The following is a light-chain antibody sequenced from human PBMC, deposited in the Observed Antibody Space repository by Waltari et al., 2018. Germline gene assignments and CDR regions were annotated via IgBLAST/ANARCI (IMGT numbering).Light chain of an antibody. V-gene: IGKV2-28*01. Sequence: DIVLTQSPLSLPVTPGEPASIPCRSSESLLHRNGYTYLYWYLQKPGQSPQLLIYLGFDRASGVPDRFSGGGSGTDFTLNISRVEAEDVGVYYCMQSLETPRTFGQGTKVEIK. J-gene: IGKJ1*01. CDR1: ESLLHRNGYTY. CDR3: MQSLETPRT. CDR2: LGF.